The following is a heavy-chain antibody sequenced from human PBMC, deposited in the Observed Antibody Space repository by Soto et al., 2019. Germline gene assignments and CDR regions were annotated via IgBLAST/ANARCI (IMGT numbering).Heavy chain of an antibody. V-gene: IGHV3-30*18. J-gene: IGHJ4*02. CDR3: AKELWGGPWVPDIVVVVAATAIFDY. Sequence: QVQLVESGGGVVQPGRSLRLSCAASGFTFSSYGMHWVRQAPGKGLEWVAVISYDGSNKYYAESVKGRFTISRDNSKNTLYHQKNSLRAEDTAVYCCAKELWGGPWVPDIVVVVAATAIFDYWGQGNLVTVSS. CDR2: ISYDGSNK. D-gene: IGHD2-15*01. CDR1: GFTFSSYG.